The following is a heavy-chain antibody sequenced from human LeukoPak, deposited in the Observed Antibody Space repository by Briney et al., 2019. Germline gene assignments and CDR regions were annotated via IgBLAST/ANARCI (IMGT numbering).Heavy chain of an antibody. CDR2: MFYNGTT. CDR1: RGSISTYY. J-gene: IGHJ4*02. V-gene: IGHV4-59*01. Sequence: SETLSLTCTVSRGSISTYYWSWIRQPPGKGLEWIGDMFYNGTTNYNPSLRRRVTISVDTSKKQISLKVTSVTAADTAVYYCARGRSGRPDYWGQGTLVTVSS. CDR3: ARGRSGRPDY.